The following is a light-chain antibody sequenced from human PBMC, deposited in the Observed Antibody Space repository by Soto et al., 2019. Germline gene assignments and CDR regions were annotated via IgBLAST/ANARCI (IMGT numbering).Light chain of an antibody. CDR1: SSDVGGYNY. CDR2: DVS. J-gene: IGLJ1*01. CDR3: SSYTSSSTAG. V-gene: IGLV2-14*01. Sequence: QSVLTQPASVSGSPGQSITISCTGTSSDVGGYNYVSWYQQHPGKAPKLMIYDVSNRPSGVFNRFSGSKSGNTASLTISGLQAEDEADYYCSSYTSSSTAGFGTGTKVTVL.